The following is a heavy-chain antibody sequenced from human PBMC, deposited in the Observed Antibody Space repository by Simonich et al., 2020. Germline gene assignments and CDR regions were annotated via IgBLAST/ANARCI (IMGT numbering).Heavy chain of an antibody. V-gene: IGHV3-74*01. D-gene: IGHD4-4*01. CDR2: MNSDVSIT. Sequence: EVQLVESGGGLVQPGGSLRLSCAASGFTFSSYWMHWVRQAPGKGLVWVSRMNSDVSITSYADSVKGRFTISRDNAKNTLYLQMNSLRAEDTAVYYCARDYSNYDAFDIWGQGTMVTVSS. CDR1: GFTFSSYW. CDR3: ARDYSNYDAFDI. J-gene: IGHJ3*02.